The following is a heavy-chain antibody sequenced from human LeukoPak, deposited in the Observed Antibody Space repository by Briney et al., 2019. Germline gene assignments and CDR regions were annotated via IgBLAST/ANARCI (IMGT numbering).Heavy chain of an antibody. CDR2: VSPGGYT. CDR3: ARFRCGLRQNKCYNH. V-gene: IGHV4-34*01. Sequence: SENLSLTCAVSVGSISEYYWIWMRQAPGKGLEGIGEVSPGGYTNYNPSLRSRASIAVDTSESQLSLRLAAVTAGDTAVYYCARFRCGLRQNKCYNHWAQGTLVTVSS. CDR1: VGSISEYY. D-gene: IGHD2-21*01. J-gene: IGHJ5*02.